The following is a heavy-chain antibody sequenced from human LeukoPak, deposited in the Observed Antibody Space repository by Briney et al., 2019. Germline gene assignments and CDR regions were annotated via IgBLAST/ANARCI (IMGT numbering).Heavy chain of an antibody. Sequence: ASVKVSCKASGYTFTSYGISWVRQAPGQGLEWMGWISAYNGNTNYAQKLQGRVTMTTDTSTSTAYMELRSLRSDDTAVYYCARDHYDFWSGYYGMTYYFDYWGQGTLVTVSS. D-gene: IGHD3-3*01. V-gene: IGHV1-18*01. J-gene: IGHJ4*02. CDR2: ISAYNGNT. CDR1: GYTFTSYG. CDR3: ARDHYDFWSGYYGMTYYFDY.